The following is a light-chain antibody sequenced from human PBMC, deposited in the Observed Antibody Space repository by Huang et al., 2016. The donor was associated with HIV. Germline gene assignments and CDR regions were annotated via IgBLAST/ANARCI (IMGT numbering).Light chain of an antibody. V-gene: IGKV3-15*01. CDR3: QQYNNWPPEIT. J-gene: IGKJ5*01. CDR1: QSVSSN. CDR2: GAS. Sequence: EIVMTQSPATLSVSPGERATLSCRASQSVSSNLAWYQQKPGQAPRLLIYGASTRATGSPARFSGSGSGTEFTLTISSLQSEDFAVYYCQQYNNWPPEITFGQGTRLEIK.